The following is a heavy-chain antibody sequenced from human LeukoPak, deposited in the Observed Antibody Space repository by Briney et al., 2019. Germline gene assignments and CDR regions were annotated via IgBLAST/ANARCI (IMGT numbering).Heavy chain of an antibody. CDR1: GYTFTSYA. CDR3: ARDGNYYDSSGYNPFDY. CDR2: INTNTGNP. J-gene: IGHJ4*02. V-gene: IGHV7-4-1*02. Sequence: ASVKVSCKASGYTFTSYAMNWVRQAPGQGLEWMGWINTNTGNPTYAQGFTGRFVFSLDTSVSTAYLQISSLKAEDTAVYYCARDGNYYDSSGYNPFDYWGQGTLVTVSS. D-gene: IGHD3-22*01.